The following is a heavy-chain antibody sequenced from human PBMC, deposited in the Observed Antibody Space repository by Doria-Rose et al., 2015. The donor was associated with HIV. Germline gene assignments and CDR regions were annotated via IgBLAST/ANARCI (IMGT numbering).Heavy chain of an antibody. CDR2: IFSDDER. V-gene: IGHV2-26*01. CDR1: GVSLSSPGMG. Sequence: QVTLKESGPVLVKPTETLTLTCTVSGVSLSSPGMGVSWIRQPPGKALEWLGNIFSDDERSYQTSLTSRLTISRGTSKSQVVLTMTDMDPVDTATYYCARIKSSRWYHKYYFDFWGQGTLVIVSA. D-gene: IGHD6-13*01. CDR3: ARIKSSRWYHKYYFDF. J-gene: IGHJ4*02.